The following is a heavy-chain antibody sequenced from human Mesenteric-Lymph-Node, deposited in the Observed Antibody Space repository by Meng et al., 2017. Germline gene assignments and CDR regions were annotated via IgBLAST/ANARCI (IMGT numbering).Heavy chain of an antibody. Sequence: QVQLQGSGPGLVRPSETLSLTCTGSGGSISSSSYYWGWIRQPPGKGLEWIGSIYYSGSTYYNPSLKGRVTISVDTSKNQFSLNLSSVTAADTAVYYCARDPGTVTDYWGQGTLVTVSS. D-gene: IGHD4-17*01. J-gene: IGHJ4*02. CDR3: ARDPGTVTDY. CDR2: IYYSGST. V-gene: IGHV4-39*07. CDR1: GGSISSSSYY.